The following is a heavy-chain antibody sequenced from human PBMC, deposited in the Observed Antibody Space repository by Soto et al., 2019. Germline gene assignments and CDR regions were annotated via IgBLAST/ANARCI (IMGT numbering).Heavy chain of an antibody. CDR1: RFTFDINA. Sequence: GGSLRLACAASRFTFDINAIKWVRQVPGKGLEWVSAISVSVDSTHYADSVKGRFTISRDNYKNTVYLEMNSLRAEDTAVYYCAKVFTPEQGNYFDYWGQGTLVTVSS. CDR3: AKVFTPEQGNYFDY. CDR2: ISVSVDST. V-gene: IGHV3-23*01. D-gene: IGHD1-26*01. J-gene: IGHJ4*02.